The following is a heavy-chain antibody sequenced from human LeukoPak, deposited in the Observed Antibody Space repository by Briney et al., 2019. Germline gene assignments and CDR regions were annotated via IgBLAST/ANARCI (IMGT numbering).Heavy chain of an antibody. Sequence: PGGSLRLSCAASGFTFRNYGMHWVRQAPGKGLEWVANIKQDGSEKYYVDSVKGRFTISRDNAKNSLYLQMNSLRAEDTAVYYCASSLSSRAFDIWGQGTMVTVSS. CDR1: GFTFRNYG. J-gene: IGHJ3*02. CDR2: IKQDGSEK. D-gene: IGHD3-16*02. CDR3: ASSLSSRAFDI. V-gene: IGHV3-7*03.